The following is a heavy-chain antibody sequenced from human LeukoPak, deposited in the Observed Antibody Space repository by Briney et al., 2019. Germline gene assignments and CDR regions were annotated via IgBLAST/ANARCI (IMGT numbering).Heavy chain of an antibody. CDR3: ATPGGYCSSTSCYDGAMDY. J-gene: IGHJ4*02. D-gene: IGHD2-2*01. Sequence: SETLSLTCTVSGGSISSSRYYWGWVRQPPGKGLGWIGCVYYSGSTYYNPSRKSRATISVATSKNQFSRKLSSVTAADTAVYYCATPGGYCSSTSCYDGAMDYWGQGTLVTVSS. V-gene: IGHV4-39*01. CDR1: GGSISSSRYY. CDR2: VYYSGST.